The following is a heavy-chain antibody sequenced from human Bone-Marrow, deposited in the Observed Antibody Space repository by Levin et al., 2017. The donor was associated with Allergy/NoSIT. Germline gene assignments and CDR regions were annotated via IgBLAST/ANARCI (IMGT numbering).Heavy chain of an antibody. Sequence: GASVKVSCKASGYTFTGYYMHWVRQAPGQGLEWMGWINPNSGGTNYAQKFQGRVTMTRDTSISTAYMELSRLRSDDTAVYYCARGFFSIVVVPAGRDYYYGMDVWGQGTTVTVSS. J-gene: IGHJ6*02. CDR3: ARGFFSIVVVPAGRDYYYGMDV. CDR2: INPNSGGT. D-gene: IGHD2-2*01. CDR1: GYTFTGYY. V-gene: IGHV1-2*02.